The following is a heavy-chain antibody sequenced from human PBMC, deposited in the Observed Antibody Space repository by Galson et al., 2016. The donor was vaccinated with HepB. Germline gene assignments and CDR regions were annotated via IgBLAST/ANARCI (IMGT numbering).Heavy chain of an antibody. J-gene: IGHJ4*02. CDR2: ITAYNGIT. CDR3: ARGTMKCDF. CDR1: GYTFVNYG. V-gene: IGHV1-18*01. Sequence: SVKVSSKASGYTFVNYGISWVRQAPGQGLEWMGWITAYNGITKYAQKFQGRVTMTTDTSTNIAYMELRSLRSDDTAVYYCARGTMKCDFWGQGTLVTVSS. D-gene: IGHD3-22*01.